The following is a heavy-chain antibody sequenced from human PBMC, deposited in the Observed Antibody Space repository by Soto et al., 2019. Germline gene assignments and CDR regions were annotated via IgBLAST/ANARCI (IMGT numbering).Heavy chain of an antibody. CDR2: IKSGGST. CDR1: GFIVSSKY. D-gene: IGHD2-15*01. V-gene: IGHV3-66*01. CDR3: TRDDVYCSSGGCYGVPMDV. J-gene: IGHJ6*04. Sequence: EVQLVESGGGLVQPGGSLRLSCAASGFIVSSKYMSWVRQAPGKGLEWVSLIKSGGSTYYAGSVKGRFTISRDNSENTLILQMHSLSVEDTDMDDCTRDDVYCSSGGCYGVPMDVWGKGTTVTVSA.